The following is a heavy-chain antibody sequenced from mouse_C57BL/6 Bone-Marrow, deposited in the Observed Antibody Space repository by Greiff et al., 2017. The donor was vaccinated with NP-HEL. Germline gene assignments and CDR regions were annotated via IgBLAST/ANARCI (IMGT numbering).Heavy chain of an antibody. Sequence: VQLVESGPGLVQPSQSLSITCTVSGFSLTSYGVHWVRQPPGKGLEWLGVIWSGGSTDYNAAFISRLSISKDNSKSQVFFKMNSLQADDTAIYYCAKNGGTEGYYFDYWGQGTTLTVSS. V-gene: IGHV2-4*01. CDR1: GFSLTSYG. D-gene: IGHD3-3*01. CDR3: AKNGGTEGYYFDY. J-gene: IGHJ2*01. CDR2: IWSGGST.